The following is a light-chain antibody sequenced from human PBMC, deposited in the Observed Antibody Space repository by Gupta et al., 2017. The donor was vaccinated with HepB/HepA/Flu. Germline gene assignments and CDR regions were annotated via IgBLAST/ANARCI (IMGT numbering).Light chain of an antibody. CDR1: SSNIGSKT. Sequence: QFVLTQPPSASGTPGQRVTISCSGNSSNIGSKTVSWYRQLPGTTPKLLIYSDNQRPSGVPDRFSGAKSGTSASLAISGLQSDDEADYYCAAWDVTLNVLVFGGGTKVTVL. J-gene: IGLJ2*01. V-gene: IGLV1-44*01. CDR2: SDN. CDR3: AAWDVTLNVLV.